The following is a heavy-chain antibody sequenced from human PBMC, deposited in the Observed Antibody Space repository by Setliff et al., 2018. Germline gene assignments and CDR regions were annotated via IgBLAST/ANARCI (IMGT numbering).Heavy chain of an antibody. D-gene: IGHD3-16*02. CDR2: INHSGST. J-gene: IGHJ4*02. V-gene: IGHV4-34*01. CDR3: ARDMITFGGVIVPLSY. Sequence: PSETLSLTCTVSGGSISSHYWSWIRQPPGKGLEWIGEINHSGSTNYNPSLKSRVTISVDTSKNQFSLKLSSVTAADTAVYYCARDMITFGGVIVPLSYWGQGTLVTVSS. CDR1: GGSISSHY.